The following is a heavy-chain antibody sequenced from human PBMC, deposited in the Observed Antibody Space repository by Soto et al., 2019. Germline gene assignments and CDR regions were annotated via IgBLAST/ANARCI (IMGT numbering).Heavy chain of an antibody. CDR1: GGSISSGDYY. Sequence: PSETLSLTCTVSGGSISSGDYYWSWIRQPPGKGLEWIGYIYYSGSTYYNPSLKSRVTISVDTSKNQFSLKLSSVTAADTAVYYCARGRYDSSGYYSEGRSNWFDPWGQGTLVTVSS. CDR2: IYYSGST. J-gene: IGHJ5*02. CDR3: ARGRYDSSGYYSEGRSNWFDP. V-gene: IGHV4-30-4*01. D-gene: IGHD3-22*01.